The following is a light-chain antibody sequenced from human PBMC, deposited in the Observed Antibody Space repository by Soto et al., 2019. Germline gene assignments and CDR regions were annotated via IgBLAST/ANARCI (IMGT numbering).Light chain of an antibody. V-gene: IGKV1-5*01. J-gene: IGKJ1*01. Sequence: DIQMTQSPSTLSASVGDRVTITCRASQSISSWLAWYQQKPGKAPKLLIYDASSLESGVPSRCIGSGSGTEFTLTISSLQPDDFATYYCQQYNSYLWTFGQGTKVEIK. CDR1: QSISSW. CDR2: DAS. CDR3: QQYNSYLWT.